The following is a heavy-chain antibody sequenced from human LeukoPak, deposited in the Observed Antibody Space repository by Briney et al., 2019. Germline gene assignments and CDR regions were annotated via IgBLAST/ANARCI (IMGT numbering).Heavy chain of an antibody. D-gene: IGHD5-24*01. CDR3: AGGEMRQYYFDY. Sequence: SETLSLTCTVSGGSISSGGYYWSWIRQHPGKGLEWIGYIYYSGSTYYNPSLKSRVTISVDTSKNPFSLKLSSVTAADTAVYYCAGGEMRQYYFDYWGQGTLVTVSS. J-gene: IGHJ4*02. V-gene: IGHV4-31*03. CDR1: GGSISSGGYY. CDR2: IYYSGST.